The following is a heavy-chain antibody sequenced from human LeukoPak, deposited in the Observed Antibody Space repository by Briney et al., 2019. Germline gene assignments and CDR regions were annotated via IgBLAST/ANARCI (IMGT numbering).Heavy chain of an antibody. J-gene: IGHJ4*02. D-gene: IGHD1-14*01. V-gene: IGHV3-30*03. Sequence: PGRSLRLSCAASGFTFSSYAIHWVRQAPGKGLEWVAVISYDGSYRNYADSVKGRFTISRDNSKNTLYLQMNSLKTEDTAVYYCTTLTYDYWGQGTLVTASS. CDR2: ISYDGSYR. CDR1: GFTFSSYA. CDR3: TTLTYDY.